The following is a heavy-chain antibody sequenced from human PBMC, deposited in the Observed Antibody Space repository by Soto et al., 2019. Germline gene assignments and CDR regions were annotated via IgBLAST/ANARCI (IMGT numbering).Heavy chain of an antibody. Sequence: PSGTXSLTCSLYGGSFSGYDCIWVRQPPGKGLGLIGEINHSGSTKYNPSLKSRVTISVDTSKNQFSLKLSSVTAADTAVYYCETEEHQLLWSGQLFPSKKPPEPFEPWGKGTLVTVSP. J-gene: IGHJ5*02. V-gene: IGHV4-34*01. CDR1: GGSFSGYD. D-gene: IGHD3-10*01. CDR3: ETEEHQLLWSGQLFPSKKPPEPFEP. CDR2: INHSGST.